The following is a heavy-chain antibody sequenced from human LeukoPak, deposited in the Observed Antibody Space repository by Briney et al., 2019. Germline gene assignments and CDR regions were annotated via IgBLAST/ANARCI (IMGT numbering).Heavy chain of an antibody. CDR3: ARPGGIVGATNAFDI. CDR2: IYYSGST. V-gene: IGHV4-59*08. CDR1: GVSISRYY. J-gene: IGHJ3*02. Sequence: AEALSLTCTVSGVSISRYYWSWLRQPPGKGLEGLGYIYYSGSTNYNPSLKSRVTISVDTSKNQFSLKLSSVTAADTAVYYCARPGGIVGATNAFDIWGQGTMVTVSS. D-gene: IGHD1-26*01.